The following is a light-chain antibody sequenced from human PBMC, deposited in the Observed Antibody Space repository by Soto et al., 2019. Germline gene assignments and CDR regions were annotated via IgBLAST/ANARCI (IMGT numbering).Light chain of an antibody. Sequence: EIVLTQSPGTLSLSPGERATLSCRASQSVSSNYLAWYQQKPGQAPRLLMYGASTRATGIPDRFSGSGSGTDFSLTISRLEPEDFAVYYCQQYGSSLYTLGQGTKLEI. V-gene: IGKV3-20*01. CDR1: QSVSSNY. J-gene: IGKJ2*01. CDR2: GAS. CDR3: QQYGSSLYT.